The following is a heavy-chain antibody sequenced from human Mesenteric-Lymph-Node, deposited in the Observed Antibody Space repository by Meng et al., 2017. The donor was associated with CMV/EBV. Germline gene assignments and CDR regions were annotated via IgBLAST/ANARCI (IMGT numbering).Heavy chain of an antibody. CDR2: INHSGST. Sequence: VGLHQWGAGRLKASGTLSLTCAVYGGSFSGYYWNWIRQSPEKGLEWIGEINHSGSTTYNPSFTSRIIISVDTSTNQISLNMSSVTAADTAVYYCARGSSYDILTGYFDYWGQGALVTVSS. D-gene: IGHD3-9*01. CDR3: ARGSSYDILTGYFDY. J-gene: IGHJ4*02. CDR1: GGSFSGYY. V-gene: IGHV4-34*01.